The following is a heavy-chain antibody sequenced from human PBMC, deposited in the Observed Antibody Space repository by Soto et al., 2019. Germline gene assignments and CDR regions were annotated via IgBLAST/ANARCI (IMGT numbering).Heavy chain of an antibody. D-gene: IGHD2-21*01. CDR3: AKDKGTMIAVLYYFDL. J-gene: IGHJ4*01. V-gene: IGHV3-30*18. CDR1: DFTFSSYA. Sequence: QVQLVESGGGAVQLGRSLRLSCAASDFTFSSYAMYWVRQAPGKGLEWVAAISHDGSNKYYADSVKGRFTISRDNSKNTLYLQVNSLRAEDTAVYYCAKDKGTMIAVLYYFDLWGQGTLVTVSS. CDR2: ISHDGSNK.